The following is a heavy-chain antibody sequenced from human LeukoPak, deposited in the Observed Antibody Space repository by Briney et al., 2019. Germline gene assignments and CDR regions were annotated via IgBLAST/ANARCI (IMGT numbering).Heavy chain of an antibody. Sequence: GESLKISCKGSGYSFINYWIGWVRQMPGKGLEWMGIIFPGDSDTRYSPSFQGQVTISADKSITTAYLQWSSLKASATAMYYCARHFGRDPFFDLWGKGTLVTVSS. V-gene: IGHV5-51*01. J-gene: IGHJ4*02. D-gene: IGHD2-21*02. CDR2: IFPGDSDT. CDR3: ARHFGRDPFFDL. CDR1: GYSFINYW.